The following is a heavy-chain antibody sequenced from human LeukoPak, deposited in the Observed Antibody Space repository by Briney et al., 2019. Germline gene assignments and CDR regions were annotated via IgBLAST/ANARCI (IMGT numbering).Heavy chain of an antibody. CDR3: AREPPRLGSGYQNPHDAFDI. CDR1: GFTFSSYS. D-gene: IGHD3-22*01. CDR2: ISGSGGST. V-gene: IGHV3-21*01. J-gene: IGHJ3*02. Sequence: NAGGSLRLSCAASGFTFSSYSMNWVRQAPGKGLEWVSGISGSGGSTYYADSVKGRFTISRDNAKNSLYLQMNSLRAEDTAVYYCAREPPRLGSGYQNPHDAFDIWGQGTMVTVSS.